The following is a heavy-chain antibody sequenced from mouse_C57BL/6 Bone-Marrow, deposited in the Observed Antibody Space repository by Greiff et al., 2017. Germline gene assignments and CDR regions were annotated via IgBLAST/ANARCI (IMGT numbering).Heavy chain of an antibody. CDR1: GYTFTEYT. J-gene: IGHJ2*01. D-gene: IGHD4-1*01. V-gene: IGHV1-62-2*01. Sequence: QVQLQQSGAELVKPGASVKLSCKASGYTFTEYTIHWVKQRSGQGLEWIGWFYPGSGSIKYNEKFKDKATLTADKSSSTVYMELSRLTSEDSAVYFCARHEGGGEKTGYYFDYWGQGTTLTVSS. CDR2: FYPGSGSI. CDR3: ARHEGGGEKTGYYFDY.